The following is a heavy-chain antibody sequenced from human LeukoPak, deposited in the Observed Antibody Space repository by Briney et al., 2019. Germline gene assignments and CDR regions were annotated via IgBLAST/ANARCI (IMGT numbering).Heavy chain of an antibody. Sequence: GGSLRLSCAASGFTFSIYWVHWVRHAPGKGLVWVSYISSSSSTIYYADSVKGRCTISRDNAKNSLFLQMNSLRDDDTAVYYCARPRYWSGGSRYLSDWGQGTLVTVSS. CDR2: ISSSSSTI. J-gene: IGHJ4*02. D-gene: IGHD2-15*01. CDR1: GFTFSIYW. V-gene: IGHV3-48*02. CDR3: ARPRYWSGGSRYLSD.